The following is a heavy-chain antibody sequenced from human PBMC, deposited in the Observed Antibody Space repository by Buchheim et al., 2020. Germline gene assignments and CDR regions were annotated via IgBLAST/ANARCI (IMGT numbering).Heavy chain of an antibody. Sequence: QVQLVQSGAEVKKPGSSVKVSCKASGGTFSSYAISWVRQAPGQGLEWMGRIIPILGIATSAQKFQGRVTIPADKSTSTASMELSSLRSEDTAVYYCAREGKSRDGLNLDYWGQGTL. CDR1: GGTFSSYA. CDR3: AREGKSRDGLNLDY. D-gene: IGHD5-24*01. CDR2: IIPILGIA. V-gene: IGHV1-69*04. J-gene: IGHJ4*02.